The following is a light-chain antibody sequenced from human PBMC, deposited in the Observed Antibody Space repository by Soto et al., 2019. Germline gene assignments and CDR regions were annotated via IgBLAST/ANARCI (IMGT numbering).Light chain of an antibody. CDR1: QSVLYSSNNKNY. J-gene: IGKJ3*01. CDR3: QQYYSTPLT. CDR2: WAS. Sequence: IVMTQSLDSLAVPLGERATINCKSSQSVLYSSNNKNYLAWYQQKPGQPPKLLIYWASTRESGVPDRFSGSGSGTDFTLTISSLQAEDVAVYYCQQYYSTPLTFGPGTKVDIK. V-gene: IGKV4-1*01.